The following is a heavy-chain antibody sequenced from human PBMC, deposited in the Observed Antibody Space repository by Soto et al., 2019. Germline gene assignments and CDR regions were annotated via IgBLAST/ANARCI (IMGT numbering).Heavy chain of an antibody. Sequence: ASVKVSCKASGYTFTSYYMHWVRQAPGQGLEWMGIINPSGGSTSYAQKFQGRVTMTRDTSTSTVYMELSSLRSEDTAVYYCARATNGSGSYYLYYYYYGMDVWGQGTTVTVSS. J-gene: IGHJ6*02. CDR2: INPSGGST. CDR3: ARATNGSGSYYLYYYYYGMDV. D-gene: IGHD3-10*01. V-gene: IGHV1-46*01. CDR1: GYTFTSYY.